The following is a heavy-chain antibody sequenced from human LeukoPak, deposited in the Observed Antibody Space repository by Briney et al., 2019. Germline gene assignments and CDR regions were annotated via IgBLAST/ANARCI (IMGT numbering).Heavy chain of an antibody. CDR3: ARHRDHYDILTGYYGFDP. D-gene: IGHD3-9*01. CDR2: IYPGDSDT. CDR1: GYSFTSYW. Sequence: GESLKISCKGSGYSFTSYWIGWVRQMPGKGLEWMGIIYPGDSDTRYSPSFQGQVTISADKSISTAYLQWSSLKASDTAMYYCARHRDHYDILTGYYGFDPWGQGTLVTVSS. J-gene: IGHJ5*02. V-gene: IGHV5-51*01.